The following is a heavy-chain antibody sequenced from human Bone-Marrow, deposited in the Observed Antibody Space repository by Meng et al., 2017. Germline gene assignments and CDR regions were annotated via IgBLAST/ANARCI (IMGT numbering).Heavy chain of an antibody. CDR1: GASLNGYY. CDR3: ARGQLILRN. J-gene: IGHJ4*02. V-gene: IGHV4-34*01. CDR2: INHSGSP. D-gene: IGHD2/OR15-2a*01. Sequence: QVQPQQWGAGLLKPSETLSLTCDVSGASLNGYYWTWIRQPPGKGLEWIGEINHSGSPDYNTSLKSRVTISVDTSKNQFPLKLSSVTAADTVVYYCARGQLILRNWGQGTLVTVSS.